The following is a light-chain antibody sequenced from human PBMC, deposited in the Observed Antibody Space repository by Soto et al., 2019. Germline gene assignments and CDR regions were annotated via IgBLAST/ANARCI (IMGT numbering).Light chain of an antibody. CDR2: DVS. V-gene: IGLV2-14*01. CDR3: SSYTYSSTLYV. J-gene: IGLJ1*01. Sequence: QSALTQPASVSGSPGQSITISCTGTSSDVGGYNYVSWYQQHPGKAPKLMIFDVSNRPSGVSNRFSGSKSGNTASLTISGLQADDEADYYCSSYTYSSTLYVSGTGIKVTVL. CDR1: SSDVGGYNY.